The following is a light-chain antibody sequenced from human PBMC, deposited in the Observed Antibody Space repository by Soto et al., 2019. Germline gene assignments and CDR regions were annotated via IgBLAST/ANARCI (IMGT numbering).Light chain of an antibody. V-gene: IGKV3-11*01. Sequence: EIVLTQSPGPLSFSPGERATLSCRAGQSVSDYVAWYQQKPGQSPRLLFFDASSRATGVPARFSAGGSGTDFTLIISSLEPEDFAVYYCQQRVNWPPTFGGGTKVDIK. CDR1: QSVSDY. CDR3: QQRVNWPPT. J-gene: IGKJ4*02. CDR2: DAS.